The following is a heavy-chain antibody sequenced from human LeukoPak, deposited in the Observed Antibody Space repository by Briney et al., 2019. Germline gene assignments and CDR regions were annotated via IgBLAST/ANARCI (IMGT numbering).Heavy chain of an antibody. J-gene: IGHJ6*03. V-gene: IGHV3-23*01. CDR3: AKDQREQTYYDFWSGYYYYYYYMDV. CDR2: ISGSGGST. CDR1: GFTFSSYA. D-gene: IGHD3-3*01. Sequence: GGSLRLSCAASGFTFSSYAMSWVRQAPGKGLEWVSAISGSGGSTYYADSVKGRFTISRDNSKNTLYLQMNSLRAEDTAVYYCAKDQREQTYYDFWSGYYYYYYYMDVWGKGTTVTVSS.